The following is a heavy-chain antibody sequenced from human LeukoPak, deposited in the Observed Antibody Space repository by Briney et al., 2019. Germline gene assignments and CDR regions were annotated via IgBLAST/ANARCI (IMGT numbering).Heavy chain of an antibody. CDR1: GFTFSSYA. CDR2: ISGSGGST. V-gene: IGHV3-23*01. D-gene: IGHD6-13*01. J-gene: IGHJ6*03. Sequence: PGGSLRLSCAASGFTFSSYAMSWVRQAPGKGLEWVSAISGSGGSTYYADSVKGRFTISRDNSKNTLYLQMNSLRAEDPAVYYCARDWGSSDSYYYFYMDIWGKGTTVTVSS. CDR3: ARDWGSSDSYYYFYMDI.